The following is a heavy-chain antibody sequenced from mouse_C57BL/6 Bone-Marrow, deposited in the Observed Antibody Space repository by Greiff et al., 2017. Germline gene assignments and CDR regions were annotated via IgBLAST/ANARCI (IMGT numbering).Heavy chain of an antibody. V-gene: IGHV1-78*01. CDR3: ARGDDGYYLYSMDY. CDR2: IYPRDGST. CDR1: GYTFTDHT. J-gene: IGHJ4*01. D-gene: IGHD2-3*01. Sequence: QVQLQQSDAELVKPGASVTISCKVSGYTFTDHTIHWMKQRPEQGLEWIGYIYPRDGSTKYNEKFKGKSTLTAYKSSSTAYMQLNSLTSEDSAVYFCARGDDGYYLYSMDYWGQGTSVTVSS.